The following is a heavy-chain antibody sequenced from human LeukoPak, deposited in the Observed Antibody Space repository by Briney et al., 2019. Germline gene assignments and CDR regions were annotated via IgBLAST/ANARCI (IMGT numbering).Heavy chain of an antibody. Sequence: PGGSLRLSCAASGFTFSSYAMSWVRQAPGKGLEWVSAISGSGGSTYYADSVKGRFTISRDNAKNSLYLQMNSLRAEDTAVYYCARELYSSSWYQVKYYYYYMDVWGKGATVTVSS. CDR3: ARELYSSSWYQVKYYYYYMDV. D-gene: IGHD6-13*01. CDR2: ISGSGGST. V-gene: IGHV3-23*01. CDR1: GFTFSSYA. J-gene: IGHJ6*03.